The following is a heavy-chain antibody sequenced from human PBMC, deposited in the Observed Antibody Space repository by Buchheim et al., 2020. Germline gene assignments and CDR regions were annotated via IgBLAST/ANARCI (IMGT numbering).Heavy chain of an antibody. Sequence: QVQLVESGGGVVQPGRSLRLSCAASGFTFSSYGMHWVRQAPGKGLEWVAFIRYDGSNKYYADSVKGRFTISRDNSKNTLYLQMNSLRAEDTAVYYCAKDLDLHSSGPLFDYWGQGTL. CDR2: IRYDGSNK. D-gene: IGHD3-22*01. J-gene: IGHJ4*02. V-gene: IGHV3-30*02. CDR1: GFTFSSYG. CDR3: AKDLDLHSSGPLFDY.